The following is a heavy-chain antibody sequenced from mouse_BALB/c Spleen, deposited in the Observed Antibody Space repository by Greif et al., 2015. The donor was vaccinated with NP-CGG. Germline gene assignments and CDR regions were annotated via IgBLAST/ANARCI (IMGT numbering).Heavy chain of an antibody. CDR3: ARSDYYGSSYWYFDV. V-gene: IGHV5-17*02. Sequence: EVKLMESGGGLVQPGGSRKLSCAASGFTFSSFGMHWVRQAPEKGLEWVAYISSGSSTIYYADTVKGRFTISRDNPKNTMFLQMTSLRSEDTAMCYCARSDYYGSSYWYFDVWGAGTTVTVSS. D-gene: IGHD1-1*01. CDR2: ISSGSSTI. J-gene: IGHJ1*01. CDR1: GFTFSSFG.